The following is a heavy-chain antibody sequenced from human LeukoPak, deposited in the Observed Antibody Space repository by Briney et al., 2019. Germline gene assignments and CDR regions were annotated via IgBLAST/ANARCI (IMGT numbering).Heavy chain of an antibody. J-gene: IGHJ4*02. CDR3: AKDRDPDGLGSYFVPDY. V-gene: IGHV3-9*01. Sequence: PGGPLRLSCAASGFTFAAYAMHWARQVPGKGPEWVSGISWNSGTIEYADSVKGRLTISRDNGKNSLRTEDTALYYCAKDRDPDGLGSYFVPDYWGQGTLVTVSS. D-gene: IGHD3-10*01. CDR1: GFTFAAYA. CDR2: ISWNSGTI.